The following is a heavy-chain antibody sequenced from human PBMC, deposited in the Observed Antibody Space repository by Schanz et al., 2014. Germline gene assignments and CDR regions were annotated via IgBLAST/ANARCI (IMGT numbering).Heavy chain of an antibody. V-gene: IGHV3-9*01. CDR2: ISWNSGTA. CDR1: GFTFDDYA. D-gene: IGHD3-3*01. Sequence: EVQLVESGGGLVQPGRSLRLSCAASGFTFDDYAMHWVRQAPGKGLEYVSGISWNSGTAVYADSVKGRFTISRDNAKNSLYLQMNSVTAEDTALYYCAKDIRIRLFFQFDSWGQGTLVTVSS. CDR3: AKDIRIRLFFQFDS. J-gene: IGHJ4*02.